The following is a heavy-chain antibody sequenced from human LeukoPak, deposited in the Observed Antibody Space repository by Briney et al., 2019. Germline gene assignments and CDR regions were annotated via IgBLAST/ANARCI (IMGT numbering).Heavy chain of an antibody. Sequence: GGSLRLSCAAAGFSFSSSAMHWVRQAPGKGLEYVSAITNNGRYTYYANSVKDRFTISRDNSKNTLYLQMGSLTPKDTAVYYCAGASPDGFYDNWGQGTLVSVSS. CDR1: GFSFSSSA. CDR3: AGASPDGFYDN. CDR2: ITNNGRYT. J-gene: IGHJ4*02. D-gene: IGHD3-22*01. V-gene: IGHV3-64*01.